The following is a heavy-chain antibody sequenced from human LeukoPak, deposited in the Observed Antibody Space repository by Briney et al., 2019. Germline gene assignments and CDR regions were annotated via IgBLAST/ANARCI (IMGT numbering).Heavy chain of an antibody. D-gene: IGHD2-2*01. CDR2: IYYSGST. Sequence: SETLSLTCTVSGGSISSYYWSWIRQPPGKGLEWIGYIYYSGSTNSNPSLKSRVTISVDTSKNQFSLKLSSVTAADTAVYYCARRLGDCSSTSCYRDENWFDPWGQGTLVTVSS. V-gene: IGHV4-59*12. J-gene: IGHJ5*02. CDR1: GGSISSYY. CDR3: ARRLGDCSSTSCYRDENWFDP.